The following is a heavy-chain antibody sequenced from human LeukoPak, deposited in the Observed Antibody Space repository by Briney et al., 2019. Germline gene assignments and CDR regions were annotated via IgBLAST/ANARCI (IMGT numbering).Heavy chain of an antibody. CDR2: IYHSGST. CDR1: GFTFSNAW. V-gene: IGHV4-4*02. D-gene: IGHD3-16*01. CDR3: AREGVSYFDY. J-gene: IGHJ4*02. Sequence: GSLRLSCAASGFTFSNAWMSWVRQPPGKGLEWIGEIYHSGSTNYNPSLKSRVTISVDKSKNQFSLKLSSVTAADTAVYYCAREGVSYFDYWGQGTLVTVSS.